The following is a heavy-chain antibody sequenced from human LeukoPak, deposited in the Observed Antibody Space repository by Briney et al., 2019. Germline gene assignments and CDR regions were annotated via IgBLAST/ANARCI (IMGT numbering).Heavy chain of an antibody. CDR3: ARDRWAWDFYFDY. J-gene: IGHJ4*02. D-gene: IGHD1-26*01. CDR1: GFTFSSYG. CDR2: ISYDGSNK. Sequence: GGSLRLSCAASGFTFSSYGMHWVRQAPGKGLEWVAVISYDGSNKYYADSVKGRFTISRDNSKNTLYLQMNSLRAEDTAVYYCARDRWAWDFYFDYWGQGTLVTVSS. V-gene: IGHV3-30*03.